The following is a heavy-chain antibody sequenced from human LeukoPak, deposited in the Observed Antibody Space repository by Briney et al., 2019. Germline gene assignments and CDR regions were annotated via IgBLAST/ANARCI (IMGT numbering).Heavy chain of an antibody. CDR3: AKDSRGYMTPIVS. D-gene: IGHD3-22*01. CDR1: GFTFGSCA. V-gene: IGHV3-23*01. Sequence: GGSLRLSCAASGFTFGSCAMNWVRQSPGKGLDWVSAISGSGSGTYYADSVEGRFTISRDNSKNTLYLQMNSLRAEDTALYYCAKDSRGYMTPIVSWGQGTLVTVSS. J-gene: IGHJ4*02. CDR2: ISGSGSGT.